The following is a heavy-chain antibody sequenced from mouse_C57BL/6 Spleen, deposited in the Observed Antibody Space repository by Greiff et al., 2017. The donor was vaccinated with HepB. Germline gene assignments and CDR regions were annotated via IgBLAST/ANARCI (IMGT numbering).Heavy chain of an antibody. CDR3: AGEGDYDGVDY. J-gene: IGHJ2*01. Sequence: VMLVESGPGLVKPSQSLFLTCSITGFPITSGYYWIWIRQSPGKPLEWMGYITHSGETFYNPSLQSPISITRETSKNQFFLQLNSVTTEDTAMYYCAGEGDYDGVDYWGQGTTLTVSS. V-gene: IGHV12-3*01. CDR1: GFPITSGYY. CDR2: ITHSGET. D-gene: IGHD2-4*01.